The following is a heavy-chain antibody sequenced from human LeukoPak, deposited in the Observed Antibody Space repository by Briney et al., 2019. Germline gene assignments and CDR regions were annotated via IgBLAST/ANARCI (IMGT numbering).Heavy chain of an antibody. Sequence: SETLSLTCAVYGGSFSGYYWSWIRQPPGKGLEWIGEINHSGSTYYNPSLKSRVTISVDTSKNQFSVKLSSVTAADTAVYYCARLYYYHSSGYTTPFDYWGQGTLVTVSS. CDR1: GGSFSGYY. V-gene: IGHV4-34*01. J-gene: IGHJ4*02. CDR3: ARLYYYHSSGYTTPFDY. D-gene: IGHD3-22*01. CDR2: INHSGST.